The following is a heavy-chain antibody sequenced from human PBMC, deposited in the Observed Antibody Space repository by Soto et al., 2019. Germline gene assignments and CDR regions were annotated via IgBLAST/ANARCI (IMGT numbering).Heavy chain of an antibody. CDR1: GGSISSYY. Sequence: SDTLALACTVSGGSISSYYWSWIRQPPGKGLEWIGYIYYSGSTNYNPSLKSRVTISVDTSKNQFSLKLSSVTAADTAVYYCARTYCGGDCYEDYWGQGTLVTVSS. J-gene: IGHJ4*02. CDR3: ARTYCGGDCYEDY. CDR2: IYYSGST. D-gene: IGHD2-21*02. V-gene: IGHV4-59*07.